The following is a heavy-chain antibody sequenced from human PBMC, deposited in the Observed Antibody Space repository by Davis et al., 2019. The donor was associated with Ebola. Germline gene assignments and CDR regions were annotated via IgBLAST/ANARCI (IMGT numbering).Heavy chain of an antibody. Sequence: GESLKISCAASGFTFSSYSMNWVRQAPGKGLEWVSYISSSSSTIYYADSVKGRFTISRDNAKNSLYLQMNSLRDEDTAVYYCARDTAGSQYYYGMDVWGQGTTVTVSS. CDR1: GFTFSSYS. J-gene: IGHJ6*02. CDR3: ARDTAGSQYYYGMDV. CDR2: ISSSSSTI. D-gene: IGHD6-19*01. V-gene: IGHV3-48*02.